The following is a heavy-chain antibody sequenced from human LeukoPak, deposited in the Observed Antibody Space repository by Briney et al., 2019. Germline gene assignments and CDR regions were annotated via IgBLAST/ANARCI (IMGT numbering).Heavy chain of an antibody. V-gene: IGHV4-59*11. D-gene: IGHD3-16*02. Sequence: PSETLSLTCTVSGGSISRHYWSWIRQPPGKGLEWIGYIYYSGSTNYNPSLKSRVTISVDTSKNQFSLKLSSVTAADTAVYYCARSQNDYDYVWGSYRPLYFDYWGQGTLVTVSS. J-gene: IGHJ4*02. CDR1: GGSISRHY. CDR3: ARSQNDYDYVWGSYRPLYFDY. CDR2: IYYSGST.